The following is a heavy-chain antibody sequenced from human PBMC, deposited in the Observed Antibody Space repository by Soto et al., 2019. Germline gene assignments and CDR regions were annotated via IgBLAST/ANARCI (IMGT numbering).Heavy chain of an antibody. D-gene: IGHD1-26*01. J-gene: IGHJ4*02. CDR3: AVVGATGGGY. CDR2: IYYSGST. Sequence: QVQLQESGPGLVKPSETLSLTCTVSGGSISSYYWSWIRQPPGKGLEWIGYIYYSGSTNYNPSLKRRVTRSVDTAKNQFSLKLSSVTAADTAVYYCAVVGATGGGYWGQGTLVTVSS. V-gene: IGHV4-59*01. CDR1: GGSISSYY.